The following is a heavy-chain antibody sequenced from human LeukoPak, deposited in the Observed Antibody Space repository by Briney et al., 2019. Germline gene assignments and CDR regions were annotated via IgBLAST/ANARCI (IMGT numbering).Heavy chain of an antibody. J-gene: IGHJ5*02. Sequence: SQTLSLTCAISGDSVSSNSAAWNWIRQSPSRGLEWLGRTYYRSKWYNNYAISMKSRITINPDTSKNQFSLQLNSVTPEDTAVYYCARDFCSSSNCPNNWIDPWGQGTLVTVSS. CDR3: ARDFCSSSNCPNNWIDP. D-gene: IGHD2-2*01. V-gene: IGHV6-1*01. CDR1: GDSVSSNSAA. CDR2: TYYRSKWYN.